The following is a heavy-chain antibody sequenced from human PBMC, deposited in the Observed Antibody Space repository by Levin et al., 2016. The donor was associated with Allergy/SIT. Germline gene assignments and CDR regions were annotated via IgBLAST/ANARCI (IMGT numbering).Heavy chain of an antibody. J-gene: IGHJ4*02. CDR1: GLSFSNYA. CDR3: ARGGQCSGGSCYSGFDY. D-gene: IGHD2-15*01. Sequence: LSLTCAASGLSFSNYAMSWVRQAPGKGLEWVSAISGSGGTTYYADSVKGRFTISRDSSKNTLYLQMNSLTAEDTAVYYCARGGQCSGGSCYSGFDYWGQGTLVTVSS. CDR2: ISGSGGTT. V-gene: IGHV3-23*01.